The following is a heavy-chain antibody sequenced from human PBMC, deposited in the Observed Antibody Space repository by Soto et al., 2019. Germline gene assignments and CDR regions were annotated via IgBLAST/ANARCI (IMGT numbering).Heavy chain of an antibody. D-gene: IGHD3-3*01. V-gene: IGHV3-48*01. J-gene: IGHJ4*02. CDR1: GFTFSSYS. Sequence: EVQLVESGGGLVQPGGSLRLSCAASGFTFSSYSMNWVRQAPGKGLEWVSYISSSRSTIYYADSVKGRFTISRDNAKNSLYLQMNSLRAEDTAVYYCARDRETICGVDRDYWGQGTLVTVSS. CDR2: ISSSRSTI. CDR3: ARDRETICGVDRDY.